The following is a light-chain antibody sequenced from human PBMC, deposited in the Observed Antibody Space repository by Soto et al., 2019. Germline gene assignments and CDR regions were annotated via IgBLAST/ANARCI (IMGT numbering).Light chain of an antibody. J-gene: IGLJ2*01. CDR3: SSYTSRSTLV. V-gene: IGLV2-14*01. CDR2: EVS. CDR1: SSDVGDYNY. Sequence: QLVLTQPASVSGSPRQSITISCTGTSSDVGDYNYVSWYQQHPGKAPQVMIYEVSNRPSGVSNRFSGSKSGNTASLTISGLQAEDEADYYCSSYTSRSTLVFGGGTKLTVL.